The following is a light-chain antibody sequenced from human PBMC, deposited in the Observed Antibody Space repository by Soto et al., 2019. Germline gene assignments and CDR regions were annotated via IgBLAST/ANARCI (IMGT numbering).Light chain of an antibody. V-gene: IGKV3-20*01. CDR1: QSVSSSY. Sequence: EIVLTQSPGTLSLSPGERATLSCRASQSVSSSYLAWYQQKPGQAPRLLIYGASSRATGIPDSFSGGGSGTDYSLSISRLESEDFAVYYCQQYGSSPPLTFGGGTKVEIK. CDR3: QQYGSSPPLT. CDR2: GAS. J-gene: IGKJ4*01.